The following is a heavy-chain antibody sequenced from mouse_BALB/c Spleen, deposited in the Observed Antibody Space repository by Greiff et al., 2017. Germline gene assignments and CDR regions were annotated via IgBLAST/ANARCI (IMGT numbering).Heavy chain of an antibody. J-gene: IGHJ2*01. CDR2: IDPETGGT. D-gene: IGHD1-1*01. CDR3: TRGVTTVVADY. CDR1: GYTFTDYE. Sequence: QVQLQQSGAELVRPGASVTLSCKASGYTFTDYEMHWVKQTPVHGLEWIGAIDPETGGTAYNQKFKGKATLTADKSSSTAYMELRSLTSEDSAVYYCTRGVTTVVADYWGQGTTLTVSS. V-gene: IGHV1-15*01.